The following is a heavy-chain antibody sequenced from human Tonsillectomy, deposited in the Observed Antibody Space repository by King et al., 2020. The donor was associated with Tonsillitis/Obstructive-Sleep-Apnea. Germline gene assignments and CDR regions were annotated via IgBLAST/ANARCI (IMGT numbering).Heavy chain of an antibody. J-gene: IGHJ3*02. CDR2: ISSSSSYI. Sequence: VQLVESGGVLVKPGGSLRLSCAASGFTFSSYSMNWVRQAPGKGLEWVSSISSSSSYIYYAESVKGRFTISRDNAKNSLYLQMNSLRAEDTAVYYCARDASYYYDSSGYYGLDAFDIWGQGTMVTVSS. CDR3: ARDASYYYDSSGYYGLDAFDI. CDR1: GFTFSSYS. V-gene: IGHV3-21*01. D-gene: IGHD3-22*01.